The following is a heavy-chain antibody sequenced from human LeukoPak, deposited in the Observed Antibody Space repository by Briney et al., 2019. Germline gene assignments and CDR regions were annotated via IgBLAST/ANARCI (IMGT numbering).Heavy chain of an antibody. V-gene: IGHV4-61*02. Sequence: SEALSLTCTVSGGSISSGSYYWSWIRQPAGKGLEWIGRIYTSGSTNYNPSLKSRVTISVDTSKNQFSLKLSSVTAADTAVYYCARDSASSGWRDNWFDPWGQGTLVTVSS. CDR1: GGSISSGSYY. J-gene: IGHJ5*02. D-gene: IGHD6-19*01. CDR3: ARDSASSGWRDNWFDP. CDR2: IYTSGST.